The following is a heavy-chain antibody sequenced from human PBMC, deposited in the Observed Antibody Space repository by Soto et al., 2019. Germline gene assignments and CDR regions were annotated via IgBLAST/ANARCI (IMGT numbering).Heavy chain of an antibody. J-gene: IGHJ4*02. D-gene: IGHD3-3*01. CDR1: GFTFSSYA. CDR2: ISGSGGST. CDR3: ASSITIFGVVMTPFDY. V-gene: IGHV3-23*01. Sequence: EVQLLESGGGLVQPGGSLRLSCAASGFTFSSYAMSWVRQAPGKGLEWVSAISGSGGSTYYADSVKGRFTISRDNSKNTLYLQMNSLRAEDTAVYYCASSITIFGVVMTPFDYWGQGTLVTVSS.